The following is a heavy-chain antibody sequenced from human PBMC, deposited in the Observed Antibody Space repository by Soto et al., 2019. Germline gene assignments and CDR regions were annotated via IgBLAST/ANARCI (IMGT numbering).Heavy chain of an antibody. V-gene: IGHV5-10-1*01. CDR3: ARHELPYYYGMDV. D-gene: IGHD1-26*01. Sequence: PGEALKISCKGSGYSYTSYWISSVRQMPGKGLEWVGRIDPSDSYTNYSPSFQGHVTISADKSISTAYLQWSSLKASDTAMYYCARHELPYYYGMDVWGQGTTVTVSS. CDR2: IDPSDSYT. J-gene: IGHJ6*02. CDR1: GYSYTSYW.